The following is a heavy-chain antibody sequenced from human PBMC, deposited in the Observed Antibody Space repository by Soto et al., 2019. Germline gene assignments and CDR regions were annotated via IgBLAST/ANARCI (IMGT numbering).Heavy chain of an antibody. V-gene: IGHV3-23*01. D-gene: IGHD2-2*01. CDR2: ISGSGDNT. CDR3: ANSGQSSWANMDV. Sequence: EVQLLESGGGLVQPGGSLRLSCAASGFTFSSYAINWVRQAPGKGLEWVSTISGSGDNTYYADSVKGRFTISRDNSKNTVALQMNTLRAEDSDVYYWANSGQSSWANMDVWGQGTTVTVSS. J-gene: IGHJ6*02. CDR1: GFTFSSYA.